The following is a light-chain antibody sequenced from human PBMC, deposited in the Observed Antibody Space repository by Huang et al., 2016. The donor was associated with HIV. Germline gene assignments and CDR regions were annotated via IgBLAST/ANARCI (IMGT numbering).Light chain of an antibody. Sequence: EIILTQSPATLSLSPGERATLSCRASKSVGSYLAWYQQKPGQAPRPLIYDASNRATGIPSRFSGGGSWTDFTLTIRGLEPDDFAVYFCQQRSNRTPTTFGQGTKVE. CDR2: DAS. V-gene: IGKV3-11*01. J-gene: IGKJ1*01. CDR3: QQRSNRTPTT. CDR1: KSVGSY.